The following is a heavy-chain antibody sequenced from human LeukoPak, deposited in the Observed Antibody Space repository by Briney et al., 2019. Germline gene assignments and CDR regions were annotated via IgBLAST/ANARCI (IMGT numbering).Heavy chain of an antibody. V-gene: IGHV1-8*01. Sequence: GASVKVSCKASGYTFTSYDINWVRQATGQGLEWMGWMNPNSGNTGYAQKFQGRVTMTRNTSISTAYMELSSLRSEDTAVYYCARGATPYYYDSSGSYYFDYWGQGTLVTVSS. CDR1: GYTFTSYD. J-gene: IGHJ4*02. CDR3: ARGATPYYYDSSGSYYFDY. D-gene: IGHD3-22*01. CDR2: MNPNSGNT.